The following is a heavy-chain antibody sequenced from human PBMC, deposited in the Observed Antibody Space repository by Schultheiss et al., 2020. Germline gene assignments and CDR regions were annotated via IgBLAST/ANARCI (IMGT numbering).Heavy chain of an antibody. CDR3: ARAMVGFGELSYYYYYGMDV. J-gene: IGHJ6*02. V-gene: IGHV4-59*08. CDR2: IYYSGST. D-gene: IGHD3-10*01. CDR1: GGSISSYY. Sequence: SETLSLTCTVSGGSISSYYWSWIRQPPGKGLEWIGYIYYSGSTNYNPSLKSRVTISVDTSKNQFSLKLSSVTAADTAVYYCARAMVGFGELSYYYYYGMDVWGQGTTVTVSS.